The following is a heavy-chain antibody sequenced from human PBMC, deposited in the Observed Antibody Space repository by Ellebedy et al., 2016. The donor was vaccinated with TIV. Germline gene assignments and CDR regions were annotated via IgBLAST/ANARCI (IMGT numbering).Heavy chain of an antibody. CDR3: ARGWVVATILDY. Sequence: MPSETLSLTCTVSGGSISSYYWSWIRQPAGKGLEWIGRIYTSGSTNYNPSLKSRVTISVDTSKNQFSLKLSSVTAADTAVYYCARGWVVATILDYWGQGTLVTVSS. J-gene: IGHJ4*02. CDR2: IYTSGST. CDR1: GGSISSYY. V-gene: IGHV4-4*07. D-gene: IGHD5-12*01.